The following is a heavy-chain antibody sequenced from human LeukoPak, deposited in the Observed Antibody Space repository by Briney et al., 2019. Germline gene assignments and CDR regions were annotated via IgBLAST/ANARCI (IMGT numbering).Heavy chain of an antibody. CDR2: INHSGST. D-gene: IGHD6-19*01. CDR3: ARGFAVAGTVLGY. Sequence: PSETLSLTCAVYGGSFSGYYWGWIRQPPGKGLEWIGEINHSGSTNYNPSLKSRVTISVDTSKNQFSLKLSSVTAADTAVYYCARGFAVAGTVLGYWGQGTLVTVSS. V-gene: IGHV4-34*01. J-gene: IGHJ4*02. CDR1: GGSFSGYY.